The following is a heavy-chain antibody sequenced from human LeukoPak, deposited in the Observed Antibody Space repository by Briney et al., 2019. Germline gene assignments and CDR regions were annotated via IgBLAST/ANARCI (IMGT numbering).Heavy chain of an antibody. CDR3: ARESYSGTYCSGY. D-gene: IGHD1-26*01. CDR1: GITFSSYG. Sequence: GGSLRLSCAASGITFSSYGMHWVRQAPGKGLVWVAGINSDGSNTYYADSVKGRFTVSRDNAKNTLYLQMNSLRVEDTAVYYCARESYSGTYCSGYWGQGTLVTVSS. CDR2: INSDGSNT. V-gene: IGHV3-74*01. J-gene: IGHJ4*02.